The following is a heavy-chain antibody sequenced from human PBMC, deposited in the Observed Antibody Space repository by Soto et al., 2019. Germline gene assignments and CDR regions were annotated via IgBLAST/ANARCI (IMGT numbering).Heavy chain of an antibody. CDR1: GFTFSSYG. CDR2: IWYDGSNK. J-gene: IGHJ5*02. CDR3: ARQRFSSSWYWFDP. Sequence: PGGSLRLSCAASGFTFSSYGMHWVRQAPGKGLEWVAVIWYDGSNKYYADSVKGRFTISRDNSKNTLYLQMNSLRAEDTAVYYCARQRFSSSWYWFDPWGQGTLVTVS. D-gene: IGHD6-13*01. V-gene: IGHV3-33*01.